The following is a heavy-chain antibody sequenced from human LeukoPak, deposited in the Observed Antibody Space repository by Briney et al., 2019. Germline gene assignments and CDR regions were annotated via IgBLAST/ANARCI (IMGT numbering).Heavy chain of an antibody. CDR1: GYTFTGYY. CDR3: ARVGSAGFSDY. Sequence: ASVKVSCKASGYTFTGYYMHWVRQAPGQGLEWMGGIIPIFGTANYAQKFQGRVTITTDESTSTAYMELSSLRSEDTAVYYCARVGSAGFSDYWGQGTLVTVSS. V-gene: IGHV1-69*05. CDR2: IIPIFGTA. J-gene: IGHJ4*02. D-gene: IGHD2/OR15-2a*01.